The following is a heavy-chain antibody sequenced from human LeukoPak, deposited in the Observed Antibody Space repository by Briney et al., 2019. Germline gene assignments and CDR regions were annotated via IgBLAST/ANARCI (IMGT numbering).Heavy chain of an antibody. J-gene: IGHJ5*01. V-gene: IGHV3-7*01. CDR1: GFTFSGHW. Sequence: PGGSLRLSCAASGFTFSGHWMSWVRQAPAKGLEWVAHMNGDGSQIYYMDFVKGRFTISRDNAKNSLYLQMNSLRAEDTAVYYCARDTRGIFDSWGQGTLVTVSS. CDR2: MNGDGSQI. CDR3: ARDTRGIFDS.